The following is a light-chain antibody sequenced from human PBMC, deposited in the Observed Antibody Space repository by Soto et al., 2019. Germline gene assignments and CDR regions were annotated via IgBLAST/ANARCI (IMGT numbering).Light chain of an antibody. Sequence: QSALTQPPSASGSPGQSVTISCTGTSSDVGGYNFVSWYQQHPGKAPKLMIYEVTKRPSGVPDRFSGSKSGNTASLTVSGLQAEDEADYYCSSYAGGIEVVFGGGTKLTVL. V-gene: IGLV2-8*01. CDR1: SSDVGGYNF. CDR3: SSYAGGIEVV. J-gene: IGLJ2*01. CDR2: EVT.